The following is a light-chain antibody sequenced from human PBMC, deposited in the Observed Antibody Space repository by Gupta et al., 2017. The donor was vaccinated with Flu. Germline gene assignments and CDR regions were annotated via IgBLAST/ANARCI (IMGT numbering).Light chain of an antibody. V-gene: IGKV3-11*01. J-gene: IGKJ1*01. CDR3: QHRSNCHVT. Sequence: ETVFTPSPPPLSLSSGERATLSCRASQSGDRYLAWYQQKPGQARRLLIDDTSNRATGVPARFSGSGSGTEFTLTISSREPEDFAIYYCQHRSNCHVTFGQGTKVEIK. CDR2: DTS. CDR1: QSGDRY.